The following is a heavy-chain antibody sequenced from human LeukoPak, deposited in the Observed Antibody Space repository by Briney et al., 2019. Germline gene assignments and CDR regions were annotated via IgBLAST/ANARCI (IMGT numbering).Heavy chain of an antibody. CDR1: GYTFTSYA. D-gene: IGHD3-10*01. CDR3: ARAHLGFGGYDY. CDR2: INAGNGNT. Sequence: ASVKVSCKASGYTFTSYAMHWVRQAPGQRLEWMGWINAGNGNTKYSQKFQGRVAITRDTSASTAYMELSSLRSEDTAVYYCARAHLGFGGYDYWGQGTLVTVSS. J-gene: IGHJ4*02. V-gene: IGHV1-3*01.